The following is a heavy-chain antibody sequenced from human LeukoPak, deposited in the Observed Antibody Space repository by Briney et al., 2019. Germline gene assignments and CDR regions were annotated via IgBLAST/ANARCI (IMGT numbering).Heavy chain of an antibody. J-gene: IGHJ6*03. V-gene: IGHV3-9*01. CDR1: GFTFDDYA. CDR3: AKASRIAVRPTYYSYYYMDV. D-gene: IGHD6-6*01. Sequence: PGRSLRLSCAASGFTFDDYAMHWVRQAPGKGLEWVSGISWNSGRIGYADSVKGRFTISRDNAKNSLYLQMNSLRAEDTAVYYCAKASRIAVRPTYYSYYYMDVWGKGTTVTVSS. CDR2: ISWNSGRI.